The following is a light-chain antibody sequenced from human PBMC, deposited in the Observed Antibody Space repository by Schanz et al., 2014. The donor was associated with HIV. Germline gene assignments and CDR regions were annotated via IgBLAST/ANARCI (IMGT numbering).Light chain of an antibody. Sequence: DIQMTQSPSTLSASVGDRVTITCRASQTIYSWLAWYQQKPGRAPNLLIYQASTLETGVPSRFSGSGSGTEFTLTISSLQPDDFATYYCQQYSTKPFTFGQGTKLEIK. CDR1: QTIYSW. J-gene: IGKJ2*01. V-gene: IGKV1-5*03. CDR3: QQYSTKPFT. CDR2: QAS.